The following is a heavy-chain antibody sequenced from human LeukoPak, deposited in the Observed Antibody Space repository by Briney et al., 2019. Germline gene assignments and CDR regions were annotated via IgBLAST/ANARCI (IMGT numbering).Heavy chain of an antibody. D-gene: IGHD3-22*01. CDR3: AKGSYYDSSGSFYLDY. V-gene: IGHV3-53*01. J-gene: IGHJ4*02. CDR2: IYSRGGT. Sequence: GGSLRLSCAVSGFSFSNNYMNWVRQAPGKGLEWVSLIYSRGGTSYADSVKGRFTISRDNSKNTPYVQVNSLGTEDTAAYYCAKGSYYDSSGSFYLDYWGQGTLVTVSP. CDR1: GFSFSNNY.